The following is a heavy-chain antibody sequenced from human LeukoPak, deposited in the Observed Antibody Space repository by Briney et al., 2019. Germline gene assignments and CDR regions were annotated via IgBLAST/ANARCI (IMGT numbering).Heavy chain of an antibody. J-gene: IGHJ4*02. CDR1: VFIFSNNG. Sequence: GGSLRLSCEVSVFIFSNNGMQWVRQAPGKGLEWVAVISSDGGTKIYADSVKGRFTLSRDNSINTLDLQMNSLRAEDTAVYYCAKEFHSRGYGANFDYWGQGTLVTVSS. CDR3: AKEFHSRGYGANFDY. V-gene: IGHV3-30*18. D-gene: IGHD3-10*01. CDR2: ISSDGGTK.